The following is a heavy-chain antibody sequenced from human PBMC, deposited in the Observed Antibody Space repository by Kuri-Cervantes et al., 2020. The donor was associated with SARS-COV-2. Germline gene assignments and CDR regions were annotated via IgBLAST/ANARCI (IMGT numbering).Heavy chain of an antibody. CDR2: IYYSGST. CDR3: AREGSGWYGEDYYYYGMDV. V-gene: IGHV4-59*01. CDR1: GGSISSYY. Sequence: SETLSLTCTVSGGSISSYYWSWIRQPPGKGLEWIGYIYYSGSTNCNPSLKSRVTISVDTSKNQFSLKLSSVTAADTAVYYCAREGSGWYGEDYYYYGMDVWGQGTTVTVSS. J-gene: IGHJ6*02. D-gene: IGHD6-19*01.